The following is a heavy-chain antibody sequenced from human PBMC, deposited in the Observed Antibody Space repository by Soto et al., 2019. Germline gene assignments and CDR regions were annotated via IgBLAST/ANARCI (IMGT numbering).Heavy chain of an antibody. J-gene: IGHJ4*02. CDR3: AKDISLLSETPDY. Sequence: SLRLSCAASGFTFKDYGMHWVRQAPGKGLEWVAGISWNSGSRDYADSVKGRFTISRDYAKNSLYLQMNSLRTEDTALYYCAKDISLLSETPDYWGQGTLVTVSS. CDR2: ISWNSGSR. D-gene: IGHD3-16*02. CDR1: GFTFKDYG. V-gene: IGHV3-9*01.